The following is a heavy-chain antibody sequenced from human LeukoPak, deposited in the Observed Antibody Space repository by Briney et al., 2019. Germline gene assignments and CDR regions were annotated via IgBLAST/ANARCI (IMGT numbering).Heavy chain of an antibody. J-gene: IGHJ6*02. V-gene: IGHV3-7*01. D-gene: IGHD3-3*01. Sequence: PGGSLRLSCAASGFTFSSYWMSWVRQAPGKGLEWVANIKQDGSEKYYVGSVKGRFTISRDNAKNSLYLQMNSLRAEDTAVYYCAREFHWNYYYGMDVWGQGTTVTVSS. CDR1: GFTFSSYW. CDR2: IKQDGSEK. CDR3: AREFHWNYYYGMDV.